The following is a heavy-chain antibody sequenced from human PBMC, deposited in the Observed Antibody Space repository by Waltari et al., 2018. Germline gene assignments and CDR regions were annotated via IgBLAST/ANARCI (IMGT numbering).Heavy chain of an antibody. CDR3: ATQRGLEDYYYYYYGMDV. J-gene: IGHJ6*02. Sequence: QVQLVQSGAAVKTPGASVKVSCKASGYTFTSYAMHWVRLAPGQRLEWMGWINAGNGNTKYSQKCQGRVTITRDTSASTAYMELSSLRSEDTAVYYCATQRGLEDYYYYYYGMDVWGQGTTVTVSS. D-gene: IGHD1-1*01. CDR1: GYTFTSYA. V-gene: IGHV1-3*01. CDR2: INAGNGNT.